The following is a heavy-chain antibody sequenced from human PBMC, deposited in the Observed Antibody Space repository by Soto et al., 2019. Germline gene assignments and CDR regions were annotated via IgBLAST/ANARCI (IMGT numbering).Heavy chain of an antibody. V-gene: IGHV3-23*01. CDR2: ISGSGGST. CDR3: AKSIAPGITMIVVVNH. CDR1: GFTFSSYA. Sequence: GGSLRLSCAASGFTFSSYAMSWVRQAPGKGLEWVSAISGSGGSTYYADSVKGRFTISRDNSKNTLYLQMNSLRAEDTAVYYCAKSIAPGITMIVVVNHWGQGTLVT. J-gene: IGHJ4*02. D-gene: IGHD3-22*01.